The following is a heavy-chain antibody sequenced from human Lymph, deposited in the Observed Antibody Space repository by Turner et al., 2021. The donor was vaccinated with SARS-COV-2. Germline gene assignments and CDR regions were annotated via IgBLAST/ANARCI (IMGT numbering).Heavy chain of an antibody. CDR2: IYSGGTT. D-gene: IGHD6-13*01. J-gene: IGHJ6*02. CDR1: GIIVSRNY. V-gene: IGHV3-53*02. CDR3: ARDLGTYGMDV. Sequence: EGLLVGTGGGLSQPGGSLRVSCAASGIIVSRNYMNWVRQAPGKGLECVSVIYSGGTTYYADSVKGRFTISRDNSKNTLYLQMNSLRVEDTAVYYCARDLGTYGMDVWGQGTTVTVSS.